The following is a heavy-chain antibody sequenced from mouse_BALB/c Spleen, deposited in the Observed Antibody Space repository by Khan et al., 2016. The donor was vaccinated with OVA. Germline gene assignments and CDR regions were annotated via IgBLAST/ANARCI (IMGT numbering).Heavy chain of an antibody. Sequence: QQSGPELMKPGASVKISCKASGYSFTSYYIHWVKQSHGKSLEWIGYVDPFSGGTTYNQKFKGKATLTVDKSSSTAYIHFSNLTSEDSAVYYCTRHGYVAWFTYWGQGTLVTVSA. D-gene: IGHD2-2*01. J-gene: IGHJ3*01. V-gene: IGHV1S135*01. CDR3: TRHGYVAWFTY. CDR1: GYSFTSYY. CDR2: VDPFSGGT.